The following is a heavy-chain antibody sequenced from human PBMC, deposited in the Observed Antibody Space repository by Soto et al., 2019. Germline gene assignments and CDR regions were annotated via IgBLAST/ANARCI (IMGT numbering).Heavy chain of an antibody. V-gene: IGHV1-46*01. CDR3: ARGLGLGDC. CDR2: INPNGGNT. D-gene: IGHD3-9*01. J-gene: IGHJ4*02. CDR1: GYTFSSYY. Sequence: QVQLVQSGAEVKKPGASVKASCKASGYTFSSYYIHWVRQAPGQGLEWIGIINPNGGNTNYAQNFKGSVPVARETATVTVYLGPGALTSDDTAMYYCARGLGLGDCWGQGTLVTVSS.